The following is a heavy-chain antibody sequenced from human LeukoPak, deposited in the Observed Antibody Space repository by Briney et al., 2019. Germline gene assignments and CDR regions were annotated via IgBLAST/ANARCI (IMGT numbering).Heavy chain of an antibody. CDR2: ISSSSSYI. CDR3: ARGIAVAGTDY. Sequence: GSLRLSCAASEFTFSTYGMSWVRQAPGKGLEWVSSISSSSSYIYYADSVKGRFTISRDNAKNSLYLQMNSLRAEDTAVYYCARGIAVAGTDYWGQGTLVTVSS. D-gene: IGHD6-19*01. CDR1: EFTFSTYG. V-gene: IGHV3-21*01. J-gene: IGHJ4*02.